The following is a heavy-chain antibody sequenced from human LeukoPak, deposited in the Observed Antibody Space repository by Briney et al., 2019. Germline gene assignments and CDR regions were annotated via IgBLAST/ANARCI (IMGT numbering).Heavy chain of an antibody. J-gene: IGHJ4*02. CDR3: ARDRPLSGYDLSPFDS. D-gene: IGHD5-12*01. V-gene: IGHV3-7*01. Sequence: DSVKGRFTISRDNAKNSLSLQMNSLRAEDTAVYHCARDRPLSGYDLSPFDSWGQGTLVTVSS.